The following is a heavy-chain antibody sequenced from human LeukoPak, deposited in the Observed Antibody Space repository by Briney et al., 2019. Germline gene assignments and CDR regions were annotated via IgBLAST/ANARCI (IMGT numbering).Heavy chain of an antibody. CDR2: IKQDGSEK. Sequence: GGSLGLSCAASGFTFSSYWMSWVRQAPGKGLEWVANIKQDGSEKYYVDSVKGRFTISRDNAKNSLYLQMNSLRAEDTAVYYCARDRAMVRDYYYGMDVWGQGTTVTVSS. V-gene: IGHV3-7*01. CDR3: ARDRAMVRDYYYGMDV. D-gene: IGHD5-18*01. CDR1: GFTFSSYW. J-gene: IGHJ6*02.